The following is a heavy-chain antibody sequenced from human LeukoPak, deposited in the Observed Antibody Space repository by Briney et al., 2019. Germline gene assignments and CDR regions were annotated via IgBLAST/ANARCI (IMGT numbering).Heavy chain of an antibody. CDR2: INHSGST. V-gene: IGHV4-34*09. CDR1: GGSFSGYY. Sequence: SETLSLTCAVYGGSFSGYYWSWIRQPPGKGLEWSGEINHSGSTNYNPSPKSRVTISVDTSKNQFSLKLSSVTAADTAVYYCARDNPDYGIDYWGQGTLVTVSS. D-gene: IGHD4-17*01. CDR3: ARDNPDYGIDY. J-gene: IGHJ4*02.